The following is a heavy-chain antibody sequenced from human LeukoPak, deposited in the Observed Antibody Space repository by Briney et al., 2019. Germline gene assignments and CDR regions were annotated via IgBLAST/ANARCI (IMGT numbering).Heavy chain of an antibody. J-gene: IGHJ4*02. V-gene: IGHV3-66*01. CDR2: IYSGGST. Sequence: GGSLRLSCAASGFTVSSNYMSWVRQAPGKGLEWVSVIYSGGSTYYADSVKGRFTISRDNSKNTLYLQMNSLRAEDTAVYYCARYYTGYCTNGVSIKTNSALDYWGQGTLVTVSS. CDR3: ARYYTGYCTNGVSIKTNSALDY. CDR1: GFTVSSNY. D-gene: IGHD2-8*01.